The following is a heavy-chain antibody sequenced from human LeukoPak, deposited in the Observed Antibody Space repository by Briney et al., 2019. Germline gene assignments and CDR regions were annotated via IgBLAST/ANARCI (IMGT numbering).Heavy chain of an antibody. V-gene: IGHV3-23*01. J-gene: IGHJ4*02. Sequence: GGSLRLSCAASGFTFSSYAMSWVRQAPGKGLEWVSAISGSGGSTYYADSVKGRFTISRDNSKNTLYLQMNSLRAEDTAVYYCAKDRGGGYYYDSSGYNSFDYWGQGTLVTVSS. D-gene: IGHD3-22*01. CDR3: AKDRGGGYYYDSSGYNSFDY. CDR2: ISGSGGST. CDR1: GFTFSSYA.